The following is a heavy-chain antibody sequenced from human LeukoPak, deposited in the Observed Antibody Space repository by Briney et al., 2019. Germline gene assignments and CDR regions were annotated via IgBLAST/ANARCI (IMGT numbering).Heavy chain of an antibody. Sequence: GGSLRLFCAASGFTFSSYSMNWVRQAPGKGLEWVSSISSSSSYIYYADSVKGRFTISRDNAKNSLYLQMNSLRAEDTAVYYCARWDSSGYPFDYWGQGTLVTVSS. CDR3: ARWDSSGYPFDY. CDR1: GFTFSSYS. D-gene: IGHD3-22*01. CDR2: ISSSSSYI. J-gene: IGHJ4*02. V-gene: IGHV3-21*01.